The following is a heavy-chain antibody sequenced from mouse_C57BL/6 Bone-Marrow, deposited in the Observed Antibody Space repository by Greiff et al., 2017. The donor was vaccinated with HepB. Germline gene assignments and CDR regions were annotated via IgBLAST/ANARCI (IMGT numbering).Heavy chain of an antibody. CDR3: ARPGVRFYFDF. Sequence: VQLQQPGAELVKPGASVKLSCKASGYTFTSYWMQWVKQRPGQGLEWIGEIDPSDSDTNYNQKFKGKATLTVNKSSSTAYMQLSSLTSEDSSVYYCARPGVRFYFDFWGPGTTLTVSS. CDR1: GYTFTSYW. J-gene: IGHJ2*01. D-gene: IGHD2-14*01. V-gene: IGHV1-50*01. CDR2: IDPSDSDT.